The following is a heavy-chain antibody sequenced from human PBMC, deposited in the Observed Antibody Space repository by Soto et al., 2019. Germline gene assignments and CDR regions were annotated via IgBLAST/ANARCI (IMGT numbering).Heavy chain of an antibody. J-gene: IGHJ4*02. Sequence: QVQLQQWGAGLLKPSETLSLTCAVYGGSFSGYYWSWIRQPPGKGLEWIGEINHSGSTNYNPSLKGRVPISVDTSKNQFALKLSSVTAADTAVYYCARGKGLLLWFGELHPHNYWGQGPLVTVSS. CDR3: ARGKGLLLWFGELHPHNY. CDR1: GGSFSGYY. CDR2: INHSGST. D-gene: IGHD3-10*01. V-gene: IGHV4-34*01.